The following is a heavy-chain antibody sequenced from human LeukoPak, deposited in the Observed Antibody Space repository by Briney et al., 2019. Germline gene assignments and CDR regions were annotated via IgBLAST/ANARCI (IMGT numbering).Heavy chain of an antibody. J-gene: IGHJ4*02. CDR3: AKVTGDYDDTSGAFDY. D-gene: IGHD3-22*01. CDR1: GFIFSSYG. CDR2: IWHDGSND. V-gene: IGHV3-33*06. Sequence: PGRSLRLSCAASGFIFSSYGMHWVRQAPGKGLEWVARIWHDGSNDDYADSVKGRFTISRDNSKNTLYLQMNSLRAEDTTIYYCAKVTGDYDDTSGAFDYWGQGTLVTVSS.